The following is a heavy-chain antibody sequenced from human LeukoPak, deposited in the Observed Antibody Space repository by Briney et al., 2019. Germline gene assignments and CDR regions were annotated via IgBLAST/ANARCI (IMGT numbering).Heavy chain of an antibody. Sequence: SETVSLTCTVSGGSISSYYWSWIRQPAGKGLEWIGRIYTSGSTNYNPSLKSRVTMSVDTSKNQFSLKLSSVTAADTAVYYCARHTTAYWYFDLWGRGTLVTVSS. CDR1: GGSISSYY. V-gene: IGHV4-4*07. CDR3: ARHTTAYWYFDL. CDR2: IYTSGST. J-gene: IGHJ2*01. D-gene: IGHD4-17*01.